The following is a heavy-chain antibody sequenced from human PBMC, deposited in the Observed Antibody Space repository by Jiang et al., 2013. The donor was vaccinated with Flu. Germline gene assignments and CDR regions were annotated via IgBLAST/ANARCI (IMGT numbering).Heavy chain of an antibody. V-gene: IGHV4-61*01. CDR2: IYYSGNT. J-gene: IGHJ4*02. Sequence: GLVKPSETLSLTCTVSGGSVSSTSYYWSWIRQPPGKGLEWIGYIYYSGNTRYSPSLKSRVTISVDTSKNQFSLRLSSVTAADTAVYFCARYYDFWSGLDNNKFFDYWGQGTLVTV. CDR1: GGSVSSTSYY. D-gene: IGHD3-3*01. CDR3: ARYYDFWSGLDNNKFFDY.